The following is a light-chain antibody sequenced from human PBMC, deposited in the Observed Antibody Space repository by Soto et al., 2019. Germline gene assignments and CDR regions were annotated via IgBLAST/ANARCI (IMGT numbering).Light chain of an antibody. J-gene: IGKJ4*01. CDR3: QAHGTYPLP. CDR1: RNVGDW. Sequence: DKPLTQSPSTLSASIGDRVTITCRASRNVGDWLAWFQQKPGKAPKLLIYKASTLESGVPLRFRGTASGTEFTLPVSSLQPDDYAIYYCQAHGTYPLPFGDGTQVQI. V-gene: IGKV1-5*03. CDR2: KAS.